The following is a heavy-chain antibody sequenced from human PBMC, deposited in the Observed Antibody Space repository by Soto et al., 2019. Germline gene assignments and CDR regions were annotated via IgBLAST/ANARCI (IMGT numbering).Heavy chain of an antibody. CDR1: GFTFNNVW. V-gene: IGHV3-74*01. D-gene: IGHD3-10*01. CDR3: ARDRIAGSGSCDN. Sequence: EVQLVESGGGLVQPGASPRLSCVASGFTFNNVWMHWVRQVPGQGLEWVSRIKTAGSNPNYADSVEGRFTISSDNAKNTLYLQMNSVRAEDTAVYYCARDRIAGSGSCDNWGQGTLVTVSS. J-gene: IGHJ4*02. CDR2: IKTAGSNP.